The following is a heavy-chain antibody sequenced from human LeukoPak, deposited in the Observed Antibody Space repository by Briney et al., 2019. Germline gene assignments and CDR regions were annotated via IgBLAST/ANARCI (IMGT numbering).Heavy chain of an antibody. CDR2: TYYGGST. J-gene: IGHJ4*02. D-gene: IGHD2-2*02. Sequence: SETLSLTCTVSGGSISSSSYYWGWIRQPPGKGLEWIGTTYYGGSTYYTPSLKSRVTISVDTSRNQFSLKLSSVTAADTAVYYCASVGGAYCPSTSCYSGYWGQGTLVTVSS. V-gene: IGHV4-39*01. CDR1: GGSISSSSYY. CDR3: ASVGGAYCPSTSCYSGY.